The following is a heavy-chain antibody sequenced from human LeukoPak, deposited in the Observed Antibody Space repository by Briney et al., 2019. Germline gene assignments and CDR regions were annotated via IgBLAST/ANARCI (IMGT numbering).Heavy chain of an antibody. D-gene: IGHD1-26*01. CDR1: GFTFSNFA. V-gene: IGHV3-23*01. CDR3: AKEDHGTYSTAFDY. CDR2: IRDSAAKT. Sequence: GGSLRLSCEVSGFTFSNFAMSWVRQAPGKGLEWISAIRDSAAKTYYADSVKGRFTISRDNAKNTVFLQMNSLRAEDTALYYCAKEDHGTYSTAFDYWGQGTLVTVSS. J-gene: IGHJ4*02.